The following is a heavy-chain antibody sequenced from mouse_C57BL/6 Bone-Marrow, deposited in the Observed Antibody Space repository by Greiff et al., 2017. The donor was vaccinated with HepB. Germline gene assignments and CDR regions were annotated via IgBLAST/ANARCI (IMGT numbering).Heavy chain of an antibody. J-gene: IGHJ2*01. CDR3: ARKATTDPHYFDY. D-gene: IGHD1-1*01. CDR1: GYTFTSYW. V-gene: IGHV1-7*01. CDR2: INPSSGYT. Sequence: QVQLQQSGAELVKPGASVKLSCKASGYTFTSYWMHWVKQRPGQGLEWIGYINPSSGYTKYNQKFKDKATLTADKSSSTAYMQLSSLTYEDSAVYYCARKATTDPHYFDYWGQGTTLTVSS.